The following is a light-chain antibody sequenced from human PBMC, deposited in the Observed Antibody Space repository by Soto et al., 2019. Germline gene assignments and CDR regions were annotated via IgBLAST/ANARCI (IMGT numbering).Light chain of an antibody. V-gene: IGKV3D-20*02. J-gene: IGKJ5*01. CDR1: QSLSSTS. CDR3: QQRSVWPIT. CDR2: GAS. Sequence: IVLTHSQGTVSLSPGERATXSCRASQSLSSTSLVWYQQKPGQAPRLLIYGASTRATGIPARFSGSGSGTDFTLTVSSLEPEDFVLYFCQQRSVWPITFGQGTRLEIK.